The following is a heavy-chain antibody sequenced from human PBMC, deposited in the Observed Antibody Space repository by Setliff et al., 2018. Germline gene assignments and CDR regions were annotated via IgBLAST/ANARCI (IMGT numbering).Heavy chain of an antibody. D-gene: IGHD2-8*02. J-gene: IGHJ4*02. V-gene: IGHV4-39*07. CDR2: IYHSGST. CDR3: TVYNTGSSKDHY. Sequence: KTSETLSLTCTVSGGSISSSSYYWGWIRQPPGKGLEWIGSIYHSGSTNYNPSLKSRVTISVDTSKNQFSLKLSSVTAADTALYYCTVYNTGSSKDHYWGQGTPVTVSS. CDR1: GGSISSSSYY.